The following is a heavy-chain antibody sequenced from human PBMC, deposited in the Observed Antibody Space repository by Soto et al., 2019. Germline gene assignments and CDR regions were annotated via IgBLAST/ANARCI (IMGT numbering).Heavy chain of an antibody. V-gene: IGHV3-23*01. CDR3: AKWHTYNYDSLAFSGFDC. CDR1: GFTFSSYA. Sequence: GGSLRLSCVASGFTFSSYAMTLGRQSALKWLEWVSAISGGDGSPSYADSVKGRFTISRDNSKNTLYLHMNSLRADDTAAYYCAKWHTYNYDSLAFSGFDCWGQGTQVTVSS. CDR2: ISGGDGSP. J-gene: IGHJ4*02. D-gene: IGHD3-16*01.